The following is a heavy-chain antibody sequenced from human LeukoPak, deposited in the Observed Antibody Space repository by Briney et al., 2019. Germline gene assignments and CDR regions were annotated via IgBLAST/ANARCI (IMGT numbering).Heavy chain of an antibody. Sequence: AETVSLICAVCGGSFSDYYWTWTRHSPGKRLEWIGEINHSGSTNYSPSLKSQVTISVDTSKNQFSLNLTSVTAADTAMYYCARHRQRSSGYFGSGHDGFDIWGQGTMVTVSS. D-gene: IGHD3-22*01. CDR2: INHSGST. CDR1: GGSFSDYY. CDR3: ARHRQRSSGYFGSGHDGFDI. J-gene: IGHJ3*02. V-gene: IGHV4-34*01.